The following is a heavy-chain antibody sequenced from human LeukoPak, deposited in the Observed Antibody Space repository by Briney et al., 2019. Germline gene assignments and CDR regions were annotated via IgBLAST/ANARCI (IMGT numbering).Heavy chain of an antibody. V-gene: IGHV1-18*01. J-gene: IGHJ3*02. CDR2: ISGYNDNT. Sequence: GASVKVSCKASGCTFSSYGITWVRQAPGQGLEWMGWISGYNDNTNYAQKLQGRVTMTTDTSTSTAYMELRSLRSDDAAVYYCARGGSGSVSAFDIWGQGTMVTVSS. CDR3: ARGGSGSVSAFDI. D-gene: IGHD3-10*01. CDR1: GCTFSSYG.